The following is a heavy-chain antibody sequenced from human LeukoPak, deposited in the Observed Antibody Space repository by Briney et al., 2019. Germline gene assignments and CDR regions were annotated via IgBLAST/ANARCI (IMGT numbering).Heavy chain of an antibody. CDR2: ISYDGSNK. Sequence: GGPLRLSCAASGFTFSSYAMHWVRQAPGKGLEWVAVISYDGSNKYYADSVKGRFTISRDNSKNTLYLQMNSLRAEDTAVYYCARDPVDSSGYYFDYWGQGTLVTVSS. CDR1: GFTFSSYA. J-gene: IGHJ4*02. D-gene: IGHD3-22*01. V-gene: IGHV3-30-3*01. CDR3: ARDPVDSSGYYFDY.